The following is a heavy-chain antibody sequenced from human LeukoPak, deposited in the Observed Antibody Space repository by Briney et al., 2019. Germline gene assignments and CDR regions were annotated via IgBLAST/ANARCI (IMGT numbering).Heavy chain of an antibody. CDR1: GFTFSSYA. CDR2: ISGSGGST. D-gene: IGHD2-2*01. Sequence: GGPLRLSCAASGFTFSSYAMSWVRQASGNGLEWVSAISGSGGSTYYADSVKGRFTISRDNSKNTLYLQMNSLRAEDTAVYYCAKGADIVVVPAAIPFDYWGQGSLVTVSS. V-gene: IGHV3-23*01. J-gene: IGHJ4*02. CDR3: AKGADIVVVPAAIPFDY.